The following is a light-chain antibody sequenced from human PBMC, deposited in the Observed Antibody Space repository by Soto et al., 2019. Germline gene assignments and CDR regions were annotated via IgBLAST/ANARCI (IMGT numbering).Light chain of an antibody. CDR1: QSVSSSY. CDR3: QQYGSSPPIT. CDR2: GAS. J-gene: IGKJ5*01. V-gene: IGKV3-20*01. Sequence: EIVFTQSAGTLSLSPGERATLSCRASQSVSSSYLAWYQQKPGQAPRLLIYGASSRATGIPDRFSGSGSGTDFTLTISRLEPEDFAVYYCQQYGSSPPITFGQGTLLEVK.